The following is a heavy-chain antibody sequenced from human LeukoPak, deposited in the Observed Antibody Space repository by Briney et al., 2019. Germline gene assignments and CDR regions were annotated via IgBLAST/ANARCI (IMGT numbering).Heavy chain of an antibody. J-gene: IGHJ6*02. Sequence: PGGSLRLSCAASDFSFSNYGMHWVRQAAGKGLEWVAVILYDGNNKHYAESVKGRFTISRDNSNNMLYLQMNSLRPEDTAVYYCAKDRLFGSGLNGPHYYYGMDVWGQGTTVTVSS. CDR2: ILYDGNNK. D-gene: IGHD1-26*01. V-gene: IGHV3-30*18. CDR3: AKDRLFGSGLNGPHYYYGMDV. CDR1: DFSFSNYG.